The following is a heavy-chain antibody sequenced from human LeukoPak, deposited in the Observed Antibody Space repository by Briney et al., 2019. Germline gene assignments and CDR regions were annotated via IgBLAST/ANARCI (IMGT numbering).Heavy chain of an antibody. J-gene: IGHJ4*02. D-gene: IGHD1-1*01. V-gene: IGHV3-7*01. Sequence: GGSLRLSCVTSGFTFSTSWMSWVRQAPGKGLEWVASINPDGSTRHHVDSVKGRFTISRDNAKKSLSLQMGALRAEDTAVYFCTKLLGTATRYDYWGLGTLVIVSS. CDR3: TKLLGTATRYDY. CDR2: INPDGSTR. CDR1: GFTFSTSW.